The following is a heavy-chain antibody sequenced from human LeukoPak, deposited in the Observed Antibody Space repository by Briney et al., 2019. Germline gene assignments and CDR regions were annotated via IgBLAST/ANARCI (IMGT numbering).Heavy chain of an antibody. CDR3: ARPIIPAANGGFDY. CDR1: GFTFSNPW. J-gene: IGHJ4*02. D-gene: IGHD2-2*01. Sequence: PGGSLRLSCAASGFTFSNPWMSWIRQPPGKGLEWIGEINHSGSTNYNPSLKSRVTISVDTSKNQFSLKLSSVTAADTAVYYCARPIIPAANGGFDYWGQGTLVTVSS. CDR2: INHSGST. V-gene: IGHV4-34*01.